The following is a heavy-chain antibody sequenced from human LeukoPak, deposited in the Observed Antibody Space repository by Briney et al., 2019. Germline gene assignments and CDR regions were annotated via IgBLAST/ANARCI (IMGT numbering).Heavy chain of an antibody. D-gene: IGHD5-18*01. CDR1: GYSISSSNW. V-gene: IGHV4-4*02. CDR2: IYHSGST. J-gene: IGHJ4*02. Sequence: SETLSLTCTVSGYSISSSNWWSWVRQPPGKGLEWIGEIYHSGSTNYNPSLKSRVTISVDKSKNQFSLKLSSVTAADTAVYYCAAGDTAMARGFDYWGQGTLVTVSS. CDR3: AAGDTAMARGFDY.